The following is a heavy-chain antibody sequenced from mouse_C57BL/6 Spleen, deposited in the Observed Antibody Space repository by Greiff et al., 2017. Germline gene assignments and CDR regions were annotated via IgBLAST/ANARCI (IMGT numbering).Heavy chain of an antibody. J-gene: IGHJ2*01. CDR1: GYSFTSYY. CDR3: GRRGFITTVVATRDYFDY. CDR2: IYPGSGNT. V-gene: IGHV1-66*01. D-gene: IGHD1-1*01. Sequence: VQLQQSGPELVKPGASVKISCKASGYSFTSYYIHWVKQRPGQGLEWIGWIYPGSGNTKYNEKFKGKATLTADTSSSTAYMQLSSLTSEDSAVYYCGRRGFITTVVATRDYFDYWGQGTTLTVSS.